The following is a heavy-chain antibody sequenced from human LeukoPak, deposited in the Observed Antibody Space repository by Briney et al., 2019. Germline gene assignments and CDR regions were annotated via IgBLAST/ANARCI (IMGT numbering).Heavy chain of an antibody. Sequence: GGSLRLSCAASGFTFSSYGMHWVRQAPGKGLEWVAVISYDGSNKYYADSVKGRFTISRDNSKNTLYLQMNSLRAEDTAVYYCARLAASNAFDIWGQGTMVTVSS. CDR3: ARLAASNAFDI. J-gene: IGHJ3*02. V-gene: IGHV3-30*19. CDR2: ISYDGSNK. D-gene: IGHD6-6*01. CDR1: GFTFSSYG.